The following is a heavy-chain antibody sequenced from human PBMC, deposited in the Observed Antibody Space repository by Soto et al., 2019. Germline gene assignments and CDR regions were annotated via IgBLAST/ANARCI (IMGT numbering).Heavy chain of an antibody. CDR2: INPNSGGT. CDR3: ARGTVAAAGLFNLYYGMDV. D-gene: IGHD6-13*01. Sequence: QVQLVQSGAEVKKPGASVKVSCKASGYTFTGYYMHWVRQAPGQGLEWMGWINPNSGGTNYAQKFQGWVTMTRDTSISTAYMELSRLRSDDTAVYYCARGTVAAAGLFNLYYGMDVWGQGTTVTVSS. J-gene: IGHJ6*02. CDR1: GYTFTGYY. V-gene: IGHV1-2*04.